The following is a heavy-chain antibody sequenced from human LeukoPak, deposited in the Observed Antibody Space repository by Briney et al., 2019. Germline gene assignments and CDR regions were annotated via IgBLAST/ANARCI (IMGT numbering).Heavy chain of an antibody. Sequence: SETLSLTCTVSGGSISGTYYWSWLRQPPGEGREWAGFIYYSGTTDSNPSLNRRATISLVTSKNQFSLKLSSVTAAATAVYYCARRSVYDMRAFDAWGQGTMVTVSS. CDR2: IYYSGTT. CDR1: GGSISGTYY. D-gene: IGHD3-16*01. J-gene: IGHJ3*01. V-gene: IGHV4-59*08. CDR3: ARRSVYDMRAFDA.